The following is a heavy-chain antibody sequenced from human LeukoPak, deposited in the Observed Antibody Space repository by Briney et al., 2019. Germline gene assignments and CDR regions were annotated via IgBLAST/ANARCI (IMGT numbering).Heavy chain of an antibody. J-gene: IGHJ4*02. CDR2: IKQDGSEK. CDR1: GFTFSSYW. V-gene: IGHV3-7*01. Sequence: GGSLRLSCAASGFTFSSYWMSWVRQAPGKGLEWVANIKQDGSEKYYVDSVKGRFTISRDNAKNSLYLQMNSVRVEDTAVYYRARGRPHGNDYWGQGTLVTVSS. D-gene: IGHD4-23*01. CDR3: ARGRPHGNDY.